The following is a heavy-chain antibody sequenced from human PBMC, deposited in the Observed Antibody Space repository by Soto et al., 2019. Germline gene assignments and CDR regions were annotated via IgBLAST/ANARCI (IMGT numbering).Heavy chain of an antibody. CDR3: AREPAGEYYYYGMDV. V-gene: IGHV3-33*01. D-gene: IGHD3-10*01. J-gene: IGHJ6*02. Sequence: GGSLRLSCAASGFTFSSYGMHWVRQAPGKGLEWVAVIWYDGSNKYYADSVKGRFTISRDNSKNTLYLQMNSLRAEDTAVYYCAREPAGEYYYYGMDVWGQGTTVTVSS. CDR2: IWYDGSNK. CDR1: GFTFSSYG.